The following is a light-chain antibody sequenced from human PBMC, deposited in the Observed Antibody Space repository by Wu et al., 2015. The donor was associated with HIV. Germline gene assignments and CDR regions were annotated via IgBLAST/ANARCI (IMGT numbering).Light chain of an antibody. J-gene: IGKJ5*01. CDR2: GAS. Sequence: EIVLTQSPGTLSLSPGERATLSCRASQSISNRYLAWYQQKPGQAPRLLIYGASSRATGIPDRFSGSGSGTDFTLTISRLEPEDFAVYYCQQYGSSPRITFGQGTRLXIK. V-gene: IGKV3-20*01. CDR1: QSISNRY. CDR3: QQYGSSPRIT.